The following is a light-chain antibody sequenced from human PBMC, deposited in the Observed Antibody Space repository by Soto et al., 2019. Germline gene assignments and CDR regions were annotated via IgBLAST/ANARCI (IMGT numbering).Light chain of an antibody. J-gene: IGKJ4*01. Sequence: EIVMTQSPTTLSVSPWERATLSCRASQSVDIKLAWYQQKPGQAPRLLIYAASSRATGIPARFSGSGSGTEFTLTISSLESEDFAVYYCQQRSNWQGATFGGGTKVDI. CDR1: QSVDIK. V-gene: IGKV3-15*01. CDR2: AAS. CDR3: QQRSNWQGAT.